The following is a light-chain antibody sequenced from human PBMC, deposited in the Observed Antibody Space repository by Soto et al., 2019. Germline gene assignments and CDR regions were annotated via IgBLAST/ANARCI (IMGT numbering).Light chain of an antibody. CDR1: QSVSSSY. V-gene: IGKV3-20*01. J-gene: IGKJ1*01. CDR3: EQYGSSAGP. CDR2: VAS. Sequence: EIGLLQSPGTLSLSPGERATLSCRASQSVSSSYLAWYQQKPGQAPRPLIYVASSRDTDIPDRYSGSGSGTDFTLTISRLEPEDCAVYYCEQYGSSAGPFGQGTKVEIK.